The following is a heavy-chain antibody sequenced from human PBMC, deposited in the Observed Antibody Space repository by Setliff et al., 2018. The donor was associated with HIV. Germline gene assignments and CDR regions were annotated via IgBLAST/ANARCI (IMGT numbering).Heavy chain of an antibody. Sequence: LSLTCTVSGGSISNSRYYWSWIRQPPGKGLEWIGSIYYSGSTYYNPSLKSRVTISVDTSKNQFSLKLSSVTAADAAVYYCASRVYYYDSSGYHREEGFDPWGQGTLVTVSS. CDR3: ASRVYYYDSSGYHREEGFDP. V-gene: IGHV4-39*01. CDR1: GGSISNSRYY. D-gene: IGHD3-22*01. CDR2: IYYSGST. J-gene: IGHJ5*02.